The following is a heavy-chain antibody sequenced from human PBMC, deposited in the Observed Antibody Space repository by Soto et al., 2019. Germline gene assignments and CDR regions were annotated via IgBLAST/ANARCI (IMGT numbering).Heavy chain of an antibody. Sequence: GGSLRLSCAASGFTFSSYWMHWVRQAPGKGLVWVSRINSDGSSTSYADSVKGRFTISRDNAKNTLYLQMNSLRAEDTAVYYCARFAPYTPRLFSWGQGTLVTVSS. CDR1: GFTFSSYW. CDR2: INSDGSST. CDR3: ARFAPYTPRLFS. J-gene: IGHJ4*02. D-gene: IGHD1-20*01. V-gene: IGHV3-74*01.